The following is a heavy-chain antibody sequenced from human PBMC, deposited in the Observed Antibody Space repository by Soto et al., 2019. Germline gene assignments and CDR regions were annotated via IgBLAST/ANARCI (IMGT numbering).Heavy chain of an antibody. J-gene: IGHJ4*02. CDR3: ARGVSYRWVY. CDR2: VHHSGTT. D-gene: IGHD3-16*02. Sequence: QVQLVQSGAEVKKPGSSVKVSCKASGGTFSSYAISWVRQAPGQGLEWIGEVHHSGTTNYIQSLTSRLTMSVDKSGNQVSLELTSVAAADTAVYYCARGVSYRWVYWGQGTLVTVSS. CDR1: GGTFSSYA. V-gene: IGHV1-69*06.